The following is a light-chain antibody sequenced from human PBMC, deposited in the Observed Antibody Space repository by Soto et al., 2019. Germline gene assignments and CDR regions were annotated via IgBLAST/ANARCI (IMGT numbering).Light chain of an antibody. V-gene: IGKV3-20*01. CDR1: QSVSSTY. J-gene: IGKJ1*01. CDR3: QQYGSPTWT. CDR2: GGS. Sequence: EIVLTQSPGTLSLSPGERATLSCRASQSVSSTYLAWYQQKPGQAPRLLIYGGSSRATGIPDRFSGSGSGTEFTLTISRLEPEDFAVYYCQQYGSPTWTFGQGTNVEIK.